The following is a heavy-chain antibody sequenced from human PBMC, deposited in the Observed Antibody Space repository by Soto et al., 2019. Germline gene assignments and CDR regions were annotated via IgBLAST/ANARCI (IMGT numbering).Heavy chain of an antibody. D-gene: IGHD6-13*01. J-gene: IGHJ6*02. V-gene: IGHV1-2*04. CDR3: ARAGPRSAAAGIIYYYYAMDV. CDR1: GYTFTGYY. CDR2: IDPKSGDT. Sequence: GASVKVSCKTSGYTFTGYYMHWVRQAPGQGLEWMGWIDPKSGDTDYAQKFQGWVTMTRDTSMSTVYMEVSRLRSDDTAVYYCARAGPRSAAAGIIYYYYAMDVWGQGTKVTVYS.